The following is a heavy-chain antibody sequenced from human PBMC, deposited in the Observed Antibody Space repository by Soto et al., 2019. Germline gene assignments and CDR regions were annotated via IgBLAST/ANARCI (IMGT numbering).Heavy chain of an antibody. D-gene: IGHD3-22*01. CDR2: IYNGGIP. J-gene: IGHJ4*02. V-gene: IGHV4-4*07. Sequence: SETLSLTCTVSGGSVSSQYWSWIRQPAGKGLEWIGRIYNGGIPLIHPSLESRVALSLDTSKNQFSLTLSSVTAADTAIYYCASQDYDKSVYYFDYWGQGTLVTVSS. CDR1: GGSVSSQY. CDR3: ASQDYDKSVYYFDY.